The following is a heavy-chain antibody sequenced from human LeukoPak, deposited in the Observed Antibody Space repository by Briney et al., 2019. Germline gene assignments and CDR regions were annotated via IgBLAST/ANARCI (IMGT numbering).Heavy chain of an antibody. Sequence: GGSLRLSCAASGFTFSSYEMNWVRQAPGKGLEWVSYISSSGSTIYYADSVKGRFTISRDNAKNSLYLQMNSLRAEDTAVYYCGSGYDLLPHDYWGQGTLVTVSS. J-gene: IGHJ4*02. V-gene: IGHV3-48*03. D-gene: IGHD5-12*01. CDR3: GSGYDLLPHDY. CDR1: GFTFSSYE. CDR2: ISSSGSTI.